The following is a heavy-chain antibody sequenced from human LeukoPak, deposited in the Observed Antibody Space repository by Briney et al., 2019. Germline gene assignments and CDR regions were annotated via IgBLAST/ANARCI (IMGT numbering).Heavy chain of an antibody. J-gene: IGHJ2*01. D-gene: IGHD4-17*01. CDR2: IYYSGST. V-gene: IGHV4-30-4*01. CDR3: ARSYGDWNWYFDL. Sequence: SQTLSLTCTVSGGSISSGDYYWSWIRQPPGKGLEWIGYIYYSGSTYCNPSLKSRVTISVDTSKNQFSLKPSSVTAADTAVYYCARSYGDWNWYFDLWGRGTLVTVSS. CDR1: GGSISSGDYY.